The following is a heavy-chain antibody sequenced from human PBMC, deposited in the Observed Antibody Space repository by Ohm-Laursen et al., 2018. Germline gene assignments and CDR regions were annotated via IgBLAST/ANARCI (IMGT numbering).Heavy chain of an antibody. J-gene: IGHJ5*02. CDR1: GFTFSDHY. CDR2: IRKKADSYTT. V-gene: IGHV3-72*01. CDR3: ARLNIGVATEFDP. D-gene: IGHD3-3*01. Sequence: SLRLSCTASGFTFSDHYMDWVRQAPGKGLEWVGRIRKKADSYTTEYGAPVKGRFTFSRDDSKNSLYLQMNSLRAEDTAVYYCARLNIGVATEFDPWGQGTLVTVSS.